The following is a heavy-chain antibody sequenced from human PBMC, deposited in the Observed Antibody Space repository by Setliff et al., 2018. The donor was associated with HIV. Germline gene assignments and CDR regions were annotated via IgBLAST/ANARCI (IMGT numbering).Heavy chain of an antibody. D-gene: IGHD6-19*01. J-gene: IGHJ6*01. Sequence: SVKVSCKASGGTFSSYAISWVRRAPGQGLEWMGGISPTFGTAKYAEKFQGRVTVSTDESTTTAYMELSSLRSEDTAVYYCARVVRDRSSYWSLGYDYFYYTMDVWG. CDR1: GGTFSSYA. V-gene: IGHV1-69*05. CDR2: ISPTFGTA. CDR3: ARVVRDRSSYWSLGYDYFYYTMDV.